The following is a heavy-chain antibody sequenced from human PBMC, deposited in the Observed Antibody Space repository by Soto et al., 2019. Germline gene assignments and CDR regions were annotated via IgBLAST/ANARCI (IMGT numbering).Heavy chain of an antibody. J-gene: IGHJ1*01. Sequence: GGSLRLSCEASGFTFSTYGMHWVRQAPGKGLEWVAVISYDGSQKYYADSVKGRFTISRDNSKNTLYLQMNSLRPEDTAMYYCARADSYYYDSSGYQSYFQHWGQGTLVAVSS. CDR3: ARADSYYYDSSGYQSYFQH. D-gene: IGHD3-22*01. CDR1: GFTFSTYG. V-gene: IGHV3-30*03. CDR2: ISYDGSQK.